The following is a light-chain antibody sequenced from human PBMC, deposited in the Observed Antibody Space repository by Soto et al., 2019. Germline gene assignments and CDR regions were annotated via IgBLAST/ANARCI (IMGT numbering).Light chain of an antibody. CDR1: SSDVGGYNY. J-gene: IGLJ2*01. Sequence: QSALTQPRSVSGSPGQSVTISCTGTSSDVGGYNYVSWYQQHPGKAPKLMIYDVSKRPSGVPDRFSGSKSGNMASLTISGLQAEDEADYYCCSYAGSYFSVVFGGGTQLTVL. CDR3: CSYAGSYFSVV. CDR2: DVS. V-gene: IGLV2-11*01.